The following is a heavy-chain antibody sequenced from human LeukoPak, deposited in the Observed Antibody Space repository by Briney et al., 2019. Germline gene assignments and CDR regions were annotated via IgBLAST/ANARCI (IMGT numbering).Heavy chain of an antibody. CDR1: GYTFISYG. CDR3: ARVNDITVVAAAAPHYEY. J-gene: IGHJ4*02. V-gene: IGHV1-18*01. D-gene: IGHD2-15*01. Sequence: ASVKVSCKPSGYTFISYGISWVRQAPGQGLEWVGWISAYKGVTDYAQKSQGRVAMTTDTSTSTVYMELMSLTFEDTAVYYCARVNDITVVAAAAPHYEYWGQGTLVTVSS. CDR2: ISAYKGVT.